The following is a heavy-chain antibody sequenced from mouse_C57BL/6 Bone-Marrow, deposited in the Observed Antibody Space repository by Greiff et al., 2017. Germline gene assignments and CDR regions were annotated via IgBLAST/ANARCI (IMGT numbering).Heavy chain of an antibody. J-gene: IGHJ2*01. D-gene: IGHD1-1*01. V-gene: IGHV1-81*01. CDR2: IYLRSGNT. CDR1: GYTFTSYG. Sequence: QVHVKQSGAELARPGASVKLSCKASGYTFTSYGISWVKQRTGQGLEWIGEIYLRSGNTYYNEKFKGKATLTADKSSSTAYMELRSLTSEDSAVYFCARPYYYGSSYLDCWGQGTTLTVSS. CDR3: ARPYYYGSSYLDC.